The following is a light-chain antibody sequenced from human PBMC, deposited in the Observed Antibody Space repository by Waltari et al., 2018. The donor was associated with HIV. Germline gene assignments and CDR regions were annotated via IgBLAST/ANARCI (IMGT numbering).Light chain of an antibody. Sequence: DIVMTQSPDSLAVSLGERATINLKSRQSVLYSSNNKNYLAWYQQKPGQPPKLLIYWASTRESGVPDRFSGSGSGTDFTLTISSLQAEDVAVYYCQQYYSTPRTFGQGTKLEIK. CDR3: QQYYSTPRT. CDR2: WAS. V-gene: IGKV4-1*01. CDR1: QSVLYSSNNKNY. J-gene: IGKJ2*01.